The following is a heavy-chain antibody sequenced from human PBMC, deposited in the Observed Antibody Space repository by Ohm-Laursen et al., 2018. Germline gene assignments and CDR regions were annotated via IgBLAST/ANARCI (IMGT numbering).Heavy chain of an antibody. V-gene: IGHV3-66*01. CDR1: GFTFSSYA. CDR2: IYSGGST. CDR3: ALDSSSSTYYYYGMDV. J-gene: IGHJ6*02. Sequence: SLRLSCAASGFTFSSYAMSWVRQAPGKGLEWVSVIYSGGSTYYADSVKGRFTISRDNSKNTLYLQMNSLRAEDTAVYYCALDSSSSTYYYYGMDVWGQGTTVTVSS. D-gene: IGHD6-6*01.